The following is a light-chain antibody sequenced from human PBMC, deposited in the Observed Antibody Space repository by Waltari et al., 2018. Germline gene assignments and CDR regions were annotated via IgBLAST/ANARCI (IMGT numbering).Light chain of an antibody. CDR3: AAWDDSLSGVV. Sequence: QSVLTQPPSASGTPGQRVTISCSGSSSNIGSNYVYWYQQLPGTAPKLLIYRNYQWPSWVPDRFSGSKSGTSASLAISGLRSEDEADYYCAAWDDSLSGVVFGGGTKLTVL. V-gene: IGLV1-47*01. CDR2: RNY. CDR1: SSNIGSNY. J-gene: IGLJ2*01.